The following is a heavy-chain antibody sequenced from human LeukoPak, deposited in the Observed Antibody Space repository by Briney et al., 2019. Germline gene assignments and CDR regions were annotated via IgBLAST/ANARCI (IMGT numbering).Heavy chain of an antibody. D-gene: IGHD3-22*01. V-gene: IGHV1-3*01. CDR3: ARGTDSSGYYSYFDY. CDR1: GYTFTIYA. CDR2: INAGNGNT. Sequence: ASVSVSYKASGYTFTIYAMHWVRQAPGQRLEWMGWINAGNGNTKYSQKFQSRVTITRDTSASTAYMELSSLRSEDTAVYYCARGTDSSGYYSYFDYWGQGTLVTVSS. J-gene: IGHJ4*02.